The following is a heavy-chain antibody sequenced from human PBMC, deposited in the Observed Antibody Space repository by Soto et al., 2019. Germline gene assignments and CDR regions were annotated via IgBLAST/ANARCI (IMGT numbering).Heavy chain of an antibody. V-gene: IGHV4-4*02. CDR3: AGARGYSAGYFDY. CDR1: GGSIRSDNW. D-gene: IGHD5-18*01. Sequence: QVQLQESGPGLVKPSGTLSLTCAVSGGSIRSDNWWSWVRQSPGQGLEWIGETYHTGSPNYNPSLKSRVTIAVDKSQNQFSLKLSPVTAADAAVYYCAGARGYSAGYFDYWGQGTLVTVSS. J-gene: IGHJ4*02. CDR2: TYHTGSP.